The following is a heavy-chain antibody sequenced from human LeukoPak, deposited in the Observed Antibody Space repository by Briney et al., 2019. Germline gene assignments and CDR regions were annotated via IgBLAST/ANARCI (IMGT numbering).Heavy chain of an antibody. V-gene: IGHV4-59*08. D-gene: IGHD6-19*01. CDR3: ARPKPVAGTGAFDY. J-gene: IGHJ4*02. CDR1: GDSIKNYY. Sequence: PSETLSLTCTVSGDSIKNYYWSWIRQPPGKGLEWIGHIYYSGSTNYNPSLKSRVTLSVDTSKNQFSLKLSSVTAADTAVYYCARPKPVAGTGAFDYWGQGTLVTVSS. CDR2: IYYSGST.